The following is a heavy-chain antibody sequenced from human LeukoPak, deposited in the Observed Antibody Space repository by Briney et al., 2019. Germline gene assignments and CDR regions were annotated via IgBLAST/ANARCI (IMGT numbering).Heavy chain of an antibody. CDR3: TRDHLYARDY. CDR1: GFTFSSYW. V-gene: IGHV3-7*01. J-gene: IGHJ4*02. CDR2: IQNDGTTK. D-gene: IGHD2-8*01. Sequence: GGSLRLSCEVSGFTFSSYWMTWVRQAPGKGLEWVASIQNDGTTKWYLDSVKGRFTVSRDNAKNSLFLQLNSLRVEDTAVYYCTRDHLYARDYWGQGTLVTVSP.